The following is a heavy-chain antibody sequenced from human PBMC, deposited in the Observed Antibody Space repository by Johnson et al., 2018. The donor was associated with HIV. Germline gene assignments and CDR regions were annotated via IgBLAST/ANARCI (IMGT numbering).Heavy chain of an antibody. CDR1: GFTFSSYG. D-gene: IGHD4-17*01. J-gene: IGHJ3*01. V-gene: IGHV3-30*02. CDR3: ARSLHDYGDYLWGRDAFDL. Sequence: QVQLVESGGGVVQPGGSLRLSCAASGFTFSSYGMHWVRQAPGKGLEWVAFIRYDGSNKYYADSVKGRFTISRDNSKDTLYLQMNKLRIEDTALYYCARSLHDYGDYLWGRDAFDLWGQGTMVIVSS. CDR2: IRYDGSNK.